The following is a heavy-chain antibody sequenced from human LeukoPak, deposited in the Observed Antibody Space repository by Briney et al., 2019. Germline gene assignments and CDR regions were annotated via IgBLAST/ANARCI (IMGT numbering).Heavy chain of an antibody. V-gene: IGHV3-21*01. CDR2: ISSSSSYI. J-gene: IGHJ4*02. CDR3: ATDAGYGSGSYSY. CDR1: GFTFSSYS. Sequence: PGGSLRLSCAASGFTFSSYSMNWVHQAPGKGLEWVSSISSSSSYIYYADSVKGRFTISRDNAKNSLYLQMNSLRAEDTAVYCCATDAGYGSGSYSYWGQGTLVTVSS. D-gene: IGHD3-10*01.